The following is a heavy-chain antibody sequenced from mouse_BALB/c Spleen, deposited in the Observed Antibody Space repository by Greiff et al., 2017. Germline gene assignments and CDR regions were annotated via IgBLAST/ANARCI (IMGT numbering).Heavy chain of an antibody. D-gene: IGHD2-4*01. J-gene: IGHJ3*01. Sequence: EVKLQESGAELVRSGASVKLSCTASGFNIKDYYMHWVKQRPEQGLEWIGWIDPENGDTEYAPKFQGKATMTADTSSNTAYLQLSSLTSEDTAVYYCNAGSTMITSIAYWGQGTLVTVSA. CDR2: IDPENGDT. CDR3: NAGSTMITSIAY. CDR1: GFNIKDYY. V-gene: IGHV14-4*02.